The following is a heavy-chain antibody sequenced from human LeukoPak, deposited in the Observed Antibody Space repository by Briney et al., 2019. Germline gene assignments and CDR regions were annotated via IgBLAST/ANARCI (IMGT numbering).Heavy chain of an antibody. CDR1: GVSFSGYS. CDR3: ARGPMRSWFDP. J-gene: IGHJ5*02. CDR2: INHSGSS. Sequence: PSETLSLTCAVYGVSFSGYSWNWIRQPPGKGLEWIGEINHSGSSNYSPSLKSRVTISLDTSKNQFSLKLTSITAADTAVYYCARGPMRSWFDPWGQGTLVTVSS. V-gene: IGHV4-34*01.